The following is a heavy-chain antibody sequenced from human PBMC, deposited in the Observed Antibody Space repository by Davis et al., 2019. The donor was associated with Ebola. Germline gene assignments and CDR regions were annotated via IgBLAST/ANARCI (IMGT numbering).Heavy chain of an antibody. CDR3: VSAKGGGVLLPADH. CDR1: TFTLGDHW. J-gene: IGHJ4*02. CDR2: IKQDGSQK. D-gene: IGHD3-16*01. V-gene: IGHV3-7*03. Sequence: RGSLRLSCPLSTFTLGDHWMTWVRQAPGNGMEWVANIKQDGSQKYYADSVKGRFTISRDHAKNSLYLQMTSLRAEDTALYYCVSAKGGGVLLPADHWGQGTLVTVSS.